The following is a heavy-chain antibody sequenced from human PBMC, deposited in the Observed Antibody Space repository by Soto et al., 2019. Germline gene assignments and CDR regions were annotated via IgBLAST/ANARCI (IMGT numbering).Heavy chain of an antibody. CDR1: GYTFTRYG. V-gene: IGHV1-18*04. CDR2: ISAYNGNT. Sequence: ASVKVSCKASGYTFTRYGISWVRQAPGQGLEWMGWISAYNGNTNYAQKLQGRVTMTTDTSTSTAYMELRSLRSDDTAVYYCARVASSGWYRGDAFDIWGQGTMVTVSS. CDR3: ARVASSGWYRGDAFDI. J-gene: IGHJ3*02. D-gene: IGHD6-19*01.